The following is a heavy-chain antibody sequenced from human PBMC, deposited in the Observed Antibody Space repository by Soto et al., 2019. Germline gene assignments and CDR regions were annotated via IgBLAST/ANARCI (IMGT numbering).Heavy chain of an antibody. Sequence: QVQLQESGPGLVKPSQALSLTCTVSGGSIRSGAYHWNWLRQHPGKGLEWIGYIHYSGSTYYNPSLQGRVTMSVDRSKNQFALNLRSVTAADTAGYYCARDNHEYGDGYYCGYWGQGTLVTVSS. CDR2: IHYSGST. J-gene: IGHJ4*02. D-gene: IGHD4-17*01. CDR1: GGSIRSGAYH. V-gene: IGHV4-31*03. CDR3: ARDNHEYGDGYYCGY.